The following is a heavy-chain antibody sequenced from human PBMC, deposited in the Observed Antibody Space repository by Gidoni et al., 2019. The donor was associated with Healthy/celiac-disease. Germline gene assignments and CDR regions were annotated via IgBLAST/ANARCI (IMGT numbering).Heavy chain of an antibody. CDR3: TTGDYDSSGYYVDY. CDR1: GFTFSNAW. V-gene: IGHV3-15*01. Sequence: EVQLVESGGGLVKPGGSLRLSCAASGFTFSNAWMGWVRQAPGKGLEWVGRIKSKTDGGTTDYAAPVKGRFTISRDDSKNTLYLQMNSLKTEDTAVYYCTTGDYDSSGYYVDYWGQGTLVTVSS. J-gene: IGHJ4*02. CDR2: IKSKTDGGTT. D-gene: IGHD3-22*01.